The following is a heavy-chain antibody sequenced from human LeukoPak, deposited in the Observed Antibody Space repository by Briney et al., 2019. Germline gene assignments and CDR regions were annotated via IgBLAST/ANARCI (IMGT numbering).Heavy chain of an antibody. V-gene: IGHV4-4*07. D-gene: IGHD6-13*01. CDR3: ARALGGAAAGTERNWFDP. J-gene: IGHJ5*02. CDR2: IYTSGST. CDR1: GGSISSYY. Sequence: SETLSLTCTVSGGSISSYYWSWIRQPAGKGLEWIGRIYTSGSTNYNPSLKSRVTMSVDTSKNQFSLKLSSVTAADTAVYYCARALGGAAAGTERNWFDPWGQGTLVTVSS.